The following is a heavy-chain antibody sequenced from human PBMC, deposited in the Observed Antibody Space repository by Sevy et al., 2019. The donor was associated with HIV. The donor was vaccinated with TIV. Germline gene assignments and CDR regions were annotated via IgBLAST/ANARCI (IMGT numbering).Heavy chain of an antibody. CDR2: IWYDGSNK. D-gene: IGHD6-19*01. V-gene: IGHV3-33*01. J-gene: IGHJ4*02. CDR3: ARELGHSSGWQVFDY. CDR1: GFTFSSYG. Sequence: GGSLRLSCAASGFTFSSYGMHWVRQAPGKGLEWVAVIWYDGSNKYYADSVKGRFTISRDNSKNTLYLQMNSLRAEDTAVYYCARELGHSSGWQVFDYWGQGTLVTVSS.